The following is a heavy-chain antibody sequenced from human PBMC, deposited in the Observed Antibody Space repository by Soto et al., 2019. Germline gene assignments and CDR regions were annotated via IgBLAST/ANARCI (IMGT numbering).Heavy chain of an antibody. CDR2: ISAHNGNT. CDR1: GYTFTTYG. D-gene: IGHD5-18*01. J-gene: IGHJ3*02. Sequence: QVQLVQSGAEVKKPGASVNVSCKASGYTFTTYGISWVRQAPGQGLEWMGWISAHNGNTNYAQKLQDRVTMTTDTSTSTADMELRSLLSDDTAVYYCGRDESPRSYGYDALDIWGQGTMVTVSS. CDR3: GRDESPRSYGYDALDI. V-gene: IGHV1-18*01.